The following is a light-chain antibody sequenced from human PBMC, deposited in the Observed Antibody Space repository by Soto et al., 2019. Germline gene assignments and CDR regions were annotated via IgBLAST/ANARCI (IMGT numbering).Light chain of an antibody. V-gene: IGKV1-39*01. J-gene: IGKJ4*01. CDR2: AAS. CDR3: QQRLTTPHT. Sequence: DIQMTQSPSSLCASVGDRVTITCRASQSISSYLHWYQQKPWKAPKLLIYAASSLQRGVPSRFSRSGYGTDFNLTISSLQPEDFATYYCQQRLTTPHTFGGGTKLEIQ. CDR1: QSISSY.